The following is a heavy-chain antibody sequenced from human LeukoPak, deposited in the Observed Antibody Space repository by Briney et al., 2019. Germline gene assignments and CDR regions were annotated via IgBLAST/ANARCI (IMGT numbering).Heavy chain of an antibody. D-gene: IGHD3-22*01. CDR1: GGSIIIRSYY. CDR2: IYYSGST. Sequence: SETLSLTCTVSGGSIIIRSYYWGWIRQPPGKGLEWIGSIYYSGSTYYNPSLKSRVTISVDTSKNQFSLKLSSVTAADTAVYYCARGHYYDSSVYFDYWGQGTLVTVSS. CDR3: ARGHYYDSSVYFDY. J-gene: IGHJ4*02. V-gene: IGHV4-39*01.